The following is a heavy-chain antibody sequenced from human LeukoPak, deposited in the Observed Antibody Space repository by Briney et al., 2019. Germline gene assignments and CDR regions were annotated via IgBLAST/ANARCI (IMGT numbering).Heavy chain of an antibody. J-gene: IGHJ5*02. CDR3: AKDRWDDFWSTANNWFDP. CDR1: GGSFSGYY. Sequence: ETLSLTCAVYGGSFSGYYWSWVRQAPGKGLEWVSAISGSGGSTYYADSVKGRFTISRDNSKNTLYLQMNSLRAEDTAVYYCAKDRWDDFWSTANNWFDPWGQGTLVTVSS. CDR2: ISGSGGST. V-gene: IGHV3-23*01. D-gene: IGHD3-3*01.